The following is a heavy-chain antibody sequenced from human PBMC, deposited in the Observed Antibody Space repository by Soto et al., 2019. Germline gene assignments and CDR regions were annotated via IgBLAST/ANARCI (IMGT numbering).Heavy chain of an antibody. CDR1: GYTFTTFW. CDR3: ARLYCSSSTCDSWFDP. J-gene: IGHJ5*02. Sequence: PGESLKISCTGFGYTFTTFWISWVRQMPGRGLEWMGRIGPRDSYTNYSPSFQGHVTISVDKSISTAYLQWGSLKASDTAMYYCARLYCSSSTCDSWFDPWGQGTLVTVS. D-gene: IGHD2-2*01. V-gene: IGHV5-10-1*01. CDR2: IGPRDSYT.